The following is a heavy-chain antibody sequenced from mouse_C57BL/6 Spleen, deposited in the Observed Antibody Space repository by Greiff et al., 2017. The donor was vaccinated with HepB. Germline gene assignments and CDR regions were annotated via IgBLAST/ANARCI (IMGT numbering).Heavy chain of an antibody. CDR2: ISSGSSTI. CDR3: ARKRQPGGFAY. Sequence: EVKLMESGGGLVKPGGSLKLSCAASGFTFSDYGMHWVRQAPEKGLEWVAYISSGSSTIYYADTVKGRFTISRDNAKNTLFLQMTSLRSEDTAMYYCARKRQPGGFAYWGQGTLVTVSA. J-gene: IGHJ3*01. V-gene: IGHV5-17*01. D-gene: IGHD6-1*01. CDR1: GFTFSDYG.